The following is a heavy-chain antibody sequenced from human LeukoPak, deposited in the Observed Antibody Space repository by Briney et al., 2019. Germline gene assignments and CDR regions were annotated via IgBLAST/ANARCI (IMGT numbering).Heavy chain of an antibody. D-gene: IGHD3-22*01. CDR3: ARARGFCGPYYYDSSGCLDY. CDR1: GGTFSSYH. Sequence: GASVKVSCKASGGTFSSYHIHWVRQAPGQGLEWMGKINPSFNPGVDVTSYAQKFQGRVTMTRDTSTNTVYMELSSLRSEDTAVYYCARARGFCGPYYYDSSGCLDYWGQGTLVTVSS. CDR2: INPSFNPGVDVT. J-gene: IGHJ4*02. V-gene: IGHV1-46*01.